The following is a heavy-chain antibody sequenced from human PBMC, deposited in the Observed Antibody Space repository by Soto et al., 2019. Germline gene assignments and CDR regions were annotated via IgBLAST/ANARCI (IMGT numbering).Heavy chain of an antibody. Sequence: QVQLQQWGAGLLKPSETLSLTCGVYGGSLSNYYWSWIRQSPGKGLEGIGEINQSGNTNYNPSLKSRVTISVDTSKNQFSLKLTSLTAADTAVYYCARDDTTVTTPNWFDPWGQGTLVTVSS. CDR3: ARDDTTVTTPNWFDP. D-gene: IGHD4-17*01. CDR1: GGSLSNYY. V-gene: IGHV4-34*01. CDR2: INQSGNT. J-gene: IGHJ5*02.